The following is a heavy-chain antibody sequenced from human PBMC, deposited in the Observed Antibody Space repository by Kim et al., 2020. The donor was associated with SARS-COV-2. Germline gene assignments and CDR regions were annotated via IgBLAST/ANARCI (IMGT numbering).Heavy chain of an antibody. CDR3: ARGVSSAWTLRPWFDP. J-gene: IGHJ5*02. CDR2: IDHSGTT. Sequence: SSSCWSWVRQPPGKGLEWIGEIDHSGTTDYNPSLKSRVTISVDKSKTQFSLRLKSVTAADTAMYFCARGVSSAWTLRPWFDPWGQGTLVTVSS. CDR1: SSSC. D-gene: IGHD6-19*01. V-gene: IGHV4-4*01.